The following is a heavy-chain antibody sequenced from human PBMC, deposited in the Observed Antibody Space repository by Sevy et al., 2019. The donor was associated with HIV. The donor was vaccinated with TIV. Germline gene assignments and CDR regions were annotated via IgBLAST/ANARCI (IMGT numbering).Heavy chain of an antibody. Sequence: GGSLRLSCAASGFAVSNNYMTWVRQAPGTGLEWVSMIYSGGPTYYADSLRGSFTIPSNNSKNTLYLQMNSLRIDDTAVYFCARGPQRSLQYAFDYWGQGTLVTVSS. CDR2: IYSGGPT. CDR3: ARGPQRSLQYAFDY. CDR1: GFAVSNNY. V-gene: IGHV3-66*01. D-gene: IGHD1-1*01. J-gene: IGHJ4*02.